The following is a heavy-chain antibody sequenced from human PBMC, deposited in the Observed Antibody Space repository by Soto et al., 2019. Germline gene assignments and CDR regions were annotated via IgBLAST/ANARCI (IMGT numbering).Heavy chain of an antibody. CDR3: ARVSDY. CDR1: GGSFIDYS. V-gene: IGHV4-34*01. CDR2: INHSGSA. Sequence: QVLLQQWGAGRLKPSETLSLTCAVYGGSFIDYSWGWIRQSPGTGLEWIGEINHSGSANYSPSLKSRVTISVDTSKNQFSLKLYSMTAADAAVYYCARVSDYWSQGTLVTVSS. J-gene: IGHJ4*02.